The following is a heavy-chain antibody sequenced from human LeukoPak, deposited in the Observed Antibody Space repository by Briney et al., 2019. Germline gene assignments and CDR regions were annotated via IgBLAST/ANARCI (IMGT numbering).Heavy chain of an antibody. CDR3: ARKDFSSGSFSY. CDR1: GFPFTRFY. D-gene: IGHD3-22*01. J-gene: IGHJ4*02. Sequence: GGSLRLSCAVSGFPFTRFYMSWIRQAPGKGLEWISYIGLSGSPLDYADSVRGRFTISRDNAKNSLNLEMNSLRAEDTAVYYCARKDFSSGSFSYWGQGTLVTVSS. CDR2: IGLSGSPL. V-gene: IGHV3-11*04.